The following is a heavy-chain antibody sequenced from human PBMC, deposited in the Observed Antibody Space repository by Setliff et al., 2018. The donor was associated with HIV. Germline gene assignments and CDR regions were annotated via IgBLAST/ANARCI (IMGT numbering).Heavy chain of an antibody. D-gene: IGHD5-12*01. Sequence: SVKVSCKASGGTFSGYGISWVRQAPGQGLEWMGGIIPIFDTTNYAQKLQGRVTITADESTSTAYMELSSLRSEDTAVYYCAKGPLYSGYDLDYYCYYMDVWGKGTTVTVSS. CDR3: AKGPLYSGYDLDYYCYYMDV. V-gene: IGHV1-69*13. CDR2: IIPIFDTT. CDR1: GGTFSGYG. J-gene: IGHJ6*03.